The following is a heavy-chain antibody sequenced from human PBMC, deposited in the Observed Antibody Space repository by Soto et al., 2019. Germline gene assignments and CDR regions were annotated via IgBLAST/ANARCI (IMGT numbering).Heavy chain of an antibody. Sequence: GESLKISCKGSGYSFTSYWISWVRQMPGKGLEWMGRIDPSDSYTNYSPSFQGHVTISADKSISTAYLQWSSLKASDTAMYYCARGIALVATTNGLDVWGQGTTVKVSS. V-gene: IGHV5-10-1*01. CDR2: IDPSDSYT. CDR1: GYSFTSYW. D-gene: IGHD5-12*01. J-gene: IGHJ6*02. CDR3: ARGIALVATTNGLDV.